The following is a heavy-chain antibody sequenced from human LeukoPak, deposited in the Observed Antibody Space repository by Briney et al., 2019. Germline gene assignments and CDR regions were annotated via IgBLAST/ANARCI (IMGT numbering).Heavy chain of an antibody. CDR1: GFTFSSYA. CDR3: AKSRSSGYPSIFDY. D-gene: IGHD5-12*01. Sequence: SGGSLRLSCAASGFTFSSYAMSWVRQAPGKGLEWVSAISGSGGSTYYADSVKDRFTISRDNSKNTLYLQMNSLRAEDTAVYYCAKSRSSGYPSIFDYWGQGTLVTVSS. V-gene: IGHV3-23*01. CDR2: ISGSGGST. J-gene: IGHJ4*02.